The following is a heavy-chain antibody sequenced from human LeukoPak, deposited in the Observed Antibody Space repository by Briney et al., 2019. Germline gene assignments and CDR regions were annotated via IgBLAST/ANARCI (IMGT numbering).Heavy chain of an antibody. J-gene: IGHJ4*02. Sequence: GSLRLSCAASGFTFSSYAMSWVRQAPGKGLEWVSAISGSGGSTYYADSVKGRFTISRDNAKNSLYLQMNSLRAEDTAVYYCARGLAAVTTPWDYWGQGTLVTVSS. CDR3: ARGLAAVTTPWDY. D-gene: IGHD4-17*01. V-gene: IGHV3-23*01. CDR1: GFTFSSYA. CDR2: ISGSGGST.